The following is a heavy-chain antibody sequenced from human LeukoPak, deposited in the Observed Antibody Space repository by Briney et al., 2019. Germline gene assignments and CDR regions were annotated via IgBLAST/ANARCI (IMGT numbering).Heavy chain of an antibody. CDR3: AKGHGWEASYYYYYMDV. J-gene: IGHJ6*03. Sequence: GGSLRLSCAASGFTFSSYSMNWVRQAPGKGLEWVSSISSSSSYIFYADSVKGRFTISRDNAKNSLYLQVNSLRAEDTAVYYCAKGHGWEASYYYYYMDVWGKGTTVTISS. CDR1: GFTFSSYS. CDR2: ISSSSSYI. D-gene: IGHD1-26*01. V-gene: IGHV3-21*01.